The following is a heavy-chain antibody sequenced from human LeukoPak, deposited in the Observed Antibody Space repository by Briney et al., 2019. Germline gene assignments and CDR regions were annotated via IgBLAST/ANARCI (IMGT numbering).Heavy chain of an antibody. CDR1: GYTFTCYY. D-gene: IGHD4-17*01. J-gene: IGHJ3*02. CDR2: INPNSGGT. V-gene: IGHV1-2*04. CDR3: ARDRHDYGDYHDAFDI. Sequence: ASVKVSCKASGYTFTCYYMHWVRQAPGQGLEWMGWINPNSGGTNYAQKFQGWVTMTRDTSISTAYMELSRLRSDDTAVYYCARDRHDYGDYHDAFDIWGQGTMVTVSS.